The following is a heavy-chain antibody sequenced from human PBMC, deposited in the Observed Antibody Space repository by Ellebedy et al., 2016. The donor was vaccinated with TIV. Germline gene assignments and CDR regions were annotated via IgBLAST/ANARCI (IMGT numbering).Heavy chain of an antibody. V-gene: IGHV3-30*18. D-gene: IGHD3-3*01. Sequence: GESLKISCAASGFTFSSYWMTWFRQVPGKGLEWMAAILFDGSEQFYSDSVKGRFTISRDNSKNIVYLQMNSLKSGDTAIYYRAKFFYEYNRWSGPSNWGQGTLVSVSS. CDR3: AKFFYEYNRWSGPSN. CDR2: ILFDGSEQ. J-gene: IGHJ4*02. CDR1: GFTFSSYW.